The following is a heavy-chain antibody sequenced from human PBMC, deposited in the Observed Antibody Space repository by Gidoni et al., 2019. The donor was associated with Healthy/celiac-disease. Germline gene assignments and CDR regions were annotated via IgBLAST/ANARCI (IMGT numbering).Heavy chain of an antibody. CDR3: VKSTAAGIAAAGLFDY. J-gene: IGHJ4*02. D-gene: IGHD6-13*01. CDR2: ISSNGGST. V-gene: IGHV3-64D*06. CDR1: GFTFSSYA. Sequence: EVQLVESGGGLVQPGGSLRLSGSASGFTFSSYAMHWVRQAPGKGLEYVSAISSNGGSTYYADSVKGRFTISRDNSKNTLYLQMSSLRAEDTAVYYCVKSTAAGIAAAGLFDYWGQGTLVTVSS.